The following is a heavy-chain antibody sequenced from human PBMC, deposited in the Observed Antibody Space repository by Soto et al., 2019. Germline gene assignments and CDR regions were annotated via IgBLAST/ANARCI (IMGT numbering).Heavy chain of an antibody. V-gene: IGHV1-24*01. CDR2: FDPEDGET. CDR3: AREAYCSGGSCYSENAFDI. D-gene: IGHD2-15*01. Sequence: ASVKVSCKVSGYTLTELSMHWVRQAPGKGLEWMGGFDPEDGETIYAQKFQGRVTMTEDTSTDTADMELSSLRSEDTAVYYCAREAYCSGGSCYSENAFDIWGQGTMVTVSS. CDR1: GYTLTELS. J-gene: IGHJ3*02.